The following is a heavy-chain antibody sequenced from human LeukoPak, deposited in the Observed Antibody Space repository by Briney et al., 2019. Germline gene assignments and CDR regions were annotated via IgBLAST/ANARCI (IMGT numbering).Heavy chain of an antibody. J-gene: IGHJ3*02. CDR1: GGSISSSSYY. V-gene: IGHV4-61*01. Sequence: SETLSLTCTVSGGSISSSSYYWSWIRQPPGKGLEWIGYIYYSGSTNYNPSLKSRVTISLDTSKNQFSLKLSSVTAADTAVYYCASGRGLYSFYAFNIWGQGTMVTVSS. D-gene: IGHD5-18*01. CDR2: IYYSGST. CDR3: ASGRGLYSFYAFNI.